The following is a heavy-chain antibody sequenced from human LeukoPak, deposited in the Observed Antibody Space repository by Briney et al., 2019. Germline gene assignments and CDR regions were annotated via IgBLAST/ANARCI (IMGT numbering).Heavy chain of an antibody. CDR3: ARGSVVTYYYYMDV. V-gene: IGHV4-61*02. CDR2: IYTSGST. Sequence: SETLSLTCTVSGGSISSSTFYWGWIRQPAGKGLEWIGRIYTSGSTNYNPSLKSRVTMSVDTSKKQFSLKLSSVTAADTAVYYCARGSVVTYYYYMDVWGKGTTVTISS. CDR1: GGSISSSTFY. D-gene: IGHD3-22*01. J-gene: IGHJ6*03.